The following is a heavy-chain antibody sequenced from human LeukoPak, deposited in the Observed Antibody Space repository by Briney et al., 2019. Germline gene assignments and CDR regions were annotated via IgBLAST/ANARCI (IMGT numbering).Heavy chain of an antibody. J-gene: IGHJ3*02. CDR2: INWNGGTA. V-gene: IGHV3-20*04. Sequence: PGGSLRLSCAASGFTFNDYGLSWVRQAPGKGLEWVSGINWNGGTAGYAGSVRGRFTISRDNAKNSLYLQMNSLRDEDTAVYYCARGGGSGRWGSAFDMWGQGTMVTVSS. D-gene: IGHD6-19*01. CDR3: ARGGGSGRWGSAFDM. CDR1: GFTFNDYG.